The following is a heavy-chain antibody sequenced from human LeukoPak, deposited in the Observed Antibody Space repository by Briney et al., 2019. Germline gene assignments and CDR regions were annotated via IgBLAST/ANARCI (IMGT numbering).Heavy chain of an antibody. CDR1: GFTFSSYS. D-gene: IGHD2-21*02. J-gene: IGHJ4*02. V-gene: IGHV3-21*01. CDR3: AREEAGDFNVFDY. Sequence: GGSLRLSCAASGFTFSSYSMNWVRQAPGKGLEWVSSISSSSSYIYYADSVKGRFTISRDDAKNSLYLQMNSLRAEDTAVYYCAREEAGDFNVFDYWGQGTLVTVSS. CDR2: ISSSSSYI.